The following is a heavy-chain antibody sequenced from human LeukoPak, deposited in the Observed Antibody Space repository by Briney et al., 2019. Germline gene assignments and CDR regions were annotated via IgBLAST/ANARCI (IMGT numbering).Heavy chain of an antibody. CDR2: IIPIFGTA. J-gene: IGHJ6*02. CDR1: GGTFSSYA. V-gene: IGHV1-69*13. D-gene: IGHD3-16*01. CDR3: ARVSLRRNYYYYGMDV. Sequence: SVKVSCKASGGTFSSYAISWVRQAPGQGLEWMGGIIPIFGTANYAQKFQGRVTITADESTSTAYMELSSLRSEDTAVYYCARVSLRRNYYYYGMDVWGQGTTVTVSS.